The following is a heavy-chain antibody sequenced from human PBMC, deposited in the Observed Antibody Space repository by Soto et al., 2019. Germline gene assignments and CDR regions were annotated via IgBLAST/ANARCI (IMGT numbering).Heavy chain of an antibody. Sequence: GSLSVSCATSGLPFSNYPMSWVRQAPGGGLEWVSSMSGSSSTTYYADSVRGRFTISRDRSKNTLYLQMSSLRAEDTALYYCAKNQERELPRLLDSWGQGTLVTGS. V-gene: IGHV3-23*01. CDR3: AKNQERELPRLLDS. J-gene: IGHJ5*01. CDR1: GLPFSNYP. D-gene: IGHD1-7*01. CDR2: MSGSSSTT.